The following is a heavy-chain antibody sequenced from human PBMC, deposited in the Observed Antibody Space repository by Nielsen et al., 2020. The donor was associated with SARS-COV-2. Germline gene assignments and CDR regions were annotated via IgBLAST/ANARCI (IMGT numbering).Heavy chain of an antibody. J-gene: IGHJ4*02. V-gene: IGHV4-39*07. CDR3: AREPVSAHETSGYNFGYPKY. Sequence: WIRQPPGKGLEWIGSIYYSGVTYYSPSLKSRVTMSLDTSKNQFSLNLTSVTAADTAVYYCAREPVSAHETSGYNFGYPKYWGQGTLVTVSS. CDR2: IYYSGVT. D-gene: IGHD5-18*01.